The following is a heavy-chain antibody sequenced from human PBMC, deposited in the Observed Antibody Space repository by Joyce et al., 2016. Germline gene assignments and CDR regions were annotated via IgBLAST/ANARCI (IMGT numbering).Heavy chain of an antibody. CDR1: GYTFTSSS. V-gene: IGHV1-3*01. CDR3: AKSREAVRGVISSFDFDS. J-gene: IGHJ4*02. CDR2: MSGGNAYA. D-gene: IGHD3-10*01. Sequence: QVQLVQSGAEVRRPGASVRVSCKASGYTFTSSSMHWLRQAPGQTLEGMGWMSGGNAYAKYSKKFQGRLSMTRDASASTAYMDLSSLTSEDTALYFCAKSREAVRGVISSFDFDSWGQGTPVIVST.